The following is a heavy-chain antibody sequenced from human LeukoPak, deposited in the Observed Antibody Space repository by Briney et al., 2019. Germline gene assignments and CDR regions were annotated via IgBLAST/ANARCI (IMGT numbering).Heavy chain of an antibody. CDR1: GYTFTGYY. CDR2: INPNSGGT. V-gene: IGHV1-2*02. CDR3: ATINGIAAASDAFDI. D-gene: IGHD6-13*01. Sequence: GASVKVSCKASGYTFTGYYMHWVRQAPGQGLEWMGWINPNSGGTNYAQKFQGRVTMTTDTSTSTAYMELSSLRSEDTAVYYCATINGIAAASDAFDIWGQGTMVTVSS. J-gene: IGHJ3*02.